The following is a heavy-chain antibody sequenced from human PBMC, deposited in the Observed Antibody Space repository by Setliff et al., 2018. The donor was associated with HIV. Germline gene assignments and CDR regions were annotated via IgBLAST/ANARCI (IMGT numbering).Heavy chain of an antibody. Sequence: SETLSLTCAVYGGSFSGYYWSWIRQPPGKGLEWIGYIDYSGSTNYNPSLKSRVTISLDTSKNQFSLKLSSVTAADTAVYYCARESSSGWYNYFDYWGQGTLVTVSS. CDR3: ARESSSGWYNYFDY. D-gene: IGHD6-19*01. CDR2: IDYSGST. J-gene: IGHJ4*02. V-gene: IGHV4-59*12. CDR1: GGSFSGYY.